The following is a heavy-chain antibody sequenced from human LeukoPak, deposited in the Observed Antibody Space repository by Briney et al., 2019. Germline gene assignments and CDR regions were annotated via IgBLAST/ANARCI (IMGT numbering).Heavy chain of an antibody. CDR2: ISGSGGST. V-gene: IGHV3-23*01. CDR1: GFTFSSYS. D-gene: IGHD6-19*01. CDR3: AKDRGSGWYYFDY. J-gene: IGHJ4*02. Sequence: GGSLRLSCAASGFTFSSYSMNWVRPAPGKGLQWVSAISGSGGSTYYADSVKGRFTISRDNSKNTLYLQMNSLRAEDTAVYYCAKDRGSGWYYFDYWGQGTLVTVSS.